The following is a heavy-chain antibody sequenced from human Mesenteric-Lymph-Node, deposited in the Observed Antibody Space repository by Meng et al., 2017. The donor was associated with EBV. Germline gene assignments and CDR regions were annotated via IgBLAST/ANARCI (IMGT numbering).Heavy chain of an antibody. CDR1: GDNFVSYG. CDR2: IIPISGTT. D-gene: IGHD2-15*01. V-gene: IGHV1-69*12. CDR3: AKGPITPYYFVY. Sequence: VQLGQSGAGVKKPGSSVKVSCKASGDNFVSYGISWVRQAPGLGPEWLGWIIPISGTTNYAQKFQGRVTITADEYTTTAYMELSSLRSEDTAVYYCAKGPITPYYFVYWGQGSLVTVSS. J-gene: IGHJ4*02.